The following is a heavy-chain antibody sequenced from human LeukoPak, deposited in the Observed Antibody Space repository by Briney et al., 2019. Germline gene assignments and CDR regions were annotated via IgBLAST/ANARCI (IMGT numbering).Heavy chain of an antibody. CDR2: INHSGSN. Sequence: PSETLSLTCAVYGGSLSGYYWSWIRQPPGKALEWIGEINHSGSNNYNPSLKTRVPISVDTSKNQSSLKLSSVTAADTAVYYCARGGYSGLTHWGQGTLVTVSS. CDR1: GGSLSGYY. V-gene: IGHV4-34*01. D-gene: IGHD5-12*01. CDR3: ARGGYSGLTH. J-gene: IGHJ4*02.